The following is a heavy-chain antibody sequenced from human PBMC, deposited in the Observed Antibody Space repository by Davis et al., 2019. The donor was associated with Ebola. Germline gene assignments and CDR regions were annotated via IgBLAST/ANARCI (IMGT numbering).Heavy chain of an antibody. J-gene: IGHJ4*02. CDR2: IYSGGST. Sequence: PGGSLRLSCAASGFTFSDYYMSWVRQAPGKGLEWVSVIYSGGSTYYADSVKGRFTISRDNSKNTLYLQMNSLRAEDTAVYYCARGIVATISDYWGQGTLVTVSS. CDR3: ARGIVATISDY. CDR1: GFTFSDYY. D-gene: IGHD5-12*01. V-gene: IGHV3-53*01.